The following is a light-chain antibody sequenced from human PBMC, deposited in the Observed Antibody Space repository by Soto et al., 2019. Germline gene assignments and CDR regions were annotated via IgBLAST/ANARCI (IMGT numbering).Light chain of an antibody. CDR3: STWDDSLNGWV. V-gene: IGLV1-44*01. Sequence: QSVLTQPPSASGTPGQRVAISCSGSTSNIGDNTVHWYQQLPGTAPKLLIYNNDRRPSGVPDGFSGSKSGTSASLAISGLQSEDEADYFCSTWDDSLNGWVFGGGTKLTVL. CDR2: NND. J-gene: IGLJ3*02. CDR1: TSNIGDNT.